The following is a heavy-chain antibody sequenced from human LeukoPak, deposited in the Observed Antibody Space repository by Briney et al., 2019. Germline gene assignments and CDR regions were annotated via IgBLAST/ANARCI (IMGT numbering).Heavy chain of an antibody. CDR1: GGSISSSSYY. Sequence: SETVSLTCTVSGGSISSSSYYWAWIRQPPGKGLEWIGSIFYSGSTYYNPSLQSRVTISVDTSKNQFSLKLSSVTAADTAMYYCARAAEYSSGWYLFDYWGQGSLVSVSA. J-gene: IGHJ4*02. CDR3: ARAAEYSSGWYLFDY. V-gene: IGHV4-39*07. D-gene: IGHD6-19*01. CDR2: IFYSGST.